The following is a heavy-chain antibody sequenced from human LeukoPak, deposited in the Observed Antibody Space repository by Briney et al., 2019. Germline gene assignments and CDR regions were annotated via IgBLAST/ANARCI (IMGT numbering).Heavy chain of an antibody. CDR3: AREGYSYGLGEYYYMDV. D-gene: IGHD5-18*01. Sequence: PSETLSLTCTVSGGSISSYYWSWIRQPPGKGLEWIGYIYTSGSTNYNPSLKSRVTISVDTSKNQFSLKLSSVTAADTAVYYCAREGYSYGLGEYYYMDVWGKGTTVTVSS. J-gene: IGHJ6*03. V-gene: IGHV4-4*09. CDR2: IYTSGST. CDR1: GGSISSYY.